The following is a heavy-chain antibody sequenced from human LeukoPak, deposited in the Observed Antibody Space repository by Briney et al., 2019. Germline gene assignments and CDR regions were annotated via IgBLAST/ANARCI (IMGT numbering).Heavy chain of an antibody. V-gene: IGHV3-74*01. CDR2: INSDGSST. J-gene: IGHJ4*02. Sequence: GGSLRLSCEASGFTFSSYWMHWVRQAPGKGLVWVSRINSDGSSTSYADSVKGRFTISRDNAKNTLYLEMNSLRAEDTAVYYCARDAFGVDKSPFWGQGTLVTVSS. D-gene: IGHD3-3*01. CDR3: ARDAFGVDKSPF. CDR1: GFTFSSYW.